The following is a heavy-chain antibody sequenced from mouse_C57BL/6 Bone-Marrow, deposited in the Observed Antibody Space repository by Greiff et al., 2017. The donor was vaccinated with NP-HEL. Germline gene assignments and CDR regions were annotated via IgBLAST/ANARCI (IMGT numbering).Heavy chain of an antibody. CDR1: GFTFSSYA. V-gene: IGHV5-9-1*02. J-gene: IGHJ4*01. CDR2: ISSGGDYI. CDR3: LYGSTYYYAMDY. Sequence: EVQVVESGEGLVKPGGSLKLSCAASGFTFSSYAMSWVRQTPEKRLEWVAYISSGGDYIYYADTVKGRFTISRDNARNTLYLQMSSLKSEDTAMYYCLYGSTYYYAMDYWGQGTSVTVSS. D-gene: IGHD1-1*01.